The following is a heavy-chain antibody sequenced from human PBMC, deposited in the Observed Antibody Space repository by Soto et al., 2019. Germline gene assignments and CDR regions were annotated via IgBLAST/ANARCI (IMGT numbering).Heavy chain of an antibody. CDR3: XXGXYWFDP. CDR1: GGSFSGXY. CDR2: INHSGST. J-gene: IGHJ5*02. Sequence: QVQLQQWGAGLLXXSETLSLTCAVYGGSFSGXYWSWIRQPPGKGLEWIGEINHSGSTNYNPSLKSRVTISVDTSKNQFSLKLSSVTAADXXVXXXXXGXYWFDPWGQGTLVTVSS. V-gene: IGHV4-34*01.